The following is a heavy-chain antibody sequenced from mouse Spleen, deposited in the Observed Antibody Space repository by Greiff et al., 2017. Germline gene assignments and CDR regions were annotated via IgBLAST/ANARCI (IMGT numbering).Heavy chain of an antibody. CDR3: ARYGSSYLAWFAY. CDR1: GYAFSSSW. V-gene: IGHV1-82*01. CDR2: IYPGDGDT. Sequence: VQVVESGPELVKPGASVKISCKASGYAFSSSWMNWVKQRPGKGLEWIGRIYPGDGDTNYNGKFKGKATLTADKSSSTAYMQLSSLTSEDSAVYFCARYGSSYLAWFAYWGQGTLVTVSA. J-gene: IGHJ3*01. D-gene: IGHD1-1*01.